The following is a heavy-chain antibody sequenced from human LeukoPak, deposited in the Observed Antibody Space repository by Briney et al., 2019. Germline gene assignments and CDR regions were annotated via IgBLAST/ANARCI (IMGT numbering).Heavy chain of an antibody. CDR3: ARSILPAANAIDY. Sequence: GGSLRLSCAASGFSFSDYYMTWIRQAPGKGLEWISYMSSSGSTISYADSVTGRFTVSRDNAKNSLYLQTDSLRAEDTAVYYCARSILPAANAIDYWGQGTLLTVSS. V-gene: IGHV3-11*04. CDR2: MSSSGSTI. J-gene: IGHJ4*02. D-gene: IGHD2-2*01. CDR1: GFSFSDYY.